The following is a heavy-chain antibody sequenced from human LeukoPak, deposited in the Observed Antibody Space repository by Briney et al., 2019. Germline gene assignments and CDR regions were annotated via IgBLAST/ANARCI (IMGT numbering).Heavy chain of an antibody. J-gene: IGHJ4*02. CDR1: GFTFSSYA. D-gene: IGHD2-2*01. Sequence: GGSLRLSCAASGFTFSSYAMSWVRQAPGKGLEWVSAISGSGGSTYYADSVKGRFTISRDNSKNTLYLQMNSLRAEDTAVYYCAKGPKDIVVVPSAIYPDYWGQGTLVTVSS. CDR2: ISGSGGST. V-gene: IGHV3-23*01. CDR3: AKGPKDIVVVPSAIYPDY.